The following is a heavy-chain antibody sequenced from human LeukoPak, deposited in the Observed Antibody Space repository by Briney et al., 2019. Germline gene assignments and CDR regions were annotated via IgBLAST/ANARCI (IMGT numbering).Heavy chain of an antibody. CDR2: INHSGST. CDR1: GGSFSGYY. V-gene: IGHV4-34*01. CDR3: ARDAYTIVLQPNWFDP. D-gene: IGHD2-8*01. Sequence: SETLSLTCAVYGGSFSGYYWSWIRQPPGKGLEWIGEINHSGSTNYNPSLKSRVTISVDTSKNQFSLKLSSVTAEDTAVYYCARDAYTIVLQPNWFDPWGQGTLVTVSS. J-gene: IGHJ5*02.